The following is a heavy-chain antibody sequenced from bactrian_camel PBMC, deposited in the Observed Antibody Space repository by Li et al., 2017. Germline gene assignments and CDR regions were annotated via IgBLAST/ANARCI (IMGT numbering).Heavy chain of an antibody. J-gene: IGHJ4*01. CDR3: AKHLPNSSWMHY. D-gene: IGHD6*01. CDR1: GFSFDDAD. V-gene: IGHV3-1*01. CDR2: LASYGTT. Sequence: DVQLVESGGGSVQAGGSLTLSCVGSGFSFDDADMGWYRQGSGNDCKLVSALASYGTTYYTDSVKGRFTISRDNAKRTVYLQMNSLKIEDTAMYYCAKHLPNSSWMHYWGQGTQVTVS.